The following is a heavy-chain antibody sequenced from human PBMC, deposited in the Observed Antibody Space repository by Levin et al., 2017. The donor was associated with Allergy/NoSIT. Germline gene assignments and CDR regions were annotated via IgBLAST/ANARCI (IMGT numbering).Heavy chain of an antibody. Sequence: GESLKISCAASGFTFSRYAMSWVRQAPGKGLEWVSAISGSGGSRYYADSVKGRFTISRDNSKNTLYLQMNSLRAEDTAVYYCAKDASVVVTGGGFDPWGQGTLVTVSS. CDR2: ISGSGGSR. CDR1: GFTFSRYA. CDR3: AKDASVVVTGGGFDP. J-gene: IGHJ5*02. D-gene: IGHD2-21*02. V-gene: IGHV3-23*01.